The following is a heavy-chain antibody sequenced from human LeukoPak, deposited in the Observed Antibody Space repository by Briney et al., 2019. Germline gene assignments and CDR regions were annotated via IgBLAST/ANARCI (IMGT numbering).Heavy chain of an antibody. D-gene: IGHD3-16*01. J-gene: IGHJ4*02. V-gene: IGHV3-7*01. CDR2: IHDDGTVK. Sequence: GGSLRLSCAAFGFSFTAYAMSSFRQAPGKGLEWVANIHDDGTVKNYLDSVKGRFTISRDDARNSVSLQLTRLRADDTALYYFARGRGWVDHWGQGTLVTVSS. CDR3: ARGRGWVDH. CDR1: GFSFTAYA.